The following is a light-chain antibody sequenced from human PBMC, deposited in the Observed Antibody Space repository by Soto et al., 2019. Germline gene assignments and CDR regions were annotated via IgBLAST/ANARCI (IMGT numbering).Light chain of an antibody. V-gene: IGKV3-20*01. CDR3: QQYGSLPWT. J-gene: IGKJ1*01. Sequence: EIVLTQSPDPLSLSPEERATLSCRASQSVSSNYLAWYQQIPGQAPRPLIYGASSRFPGIPDRHSGSGSGNDFTHTISRLEAEDFAVYYCQQYGSLPWTFGQGTKVEIK. CDR1: QSVSSNY. CDR2: GAS.